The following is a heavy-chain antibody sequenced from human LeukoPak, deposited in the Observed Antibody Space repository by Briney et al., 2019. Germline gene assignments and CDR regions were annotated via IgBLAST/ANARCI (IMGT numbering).Heavy chain of an antibody. Sequence: GGSLRLSCAASGFTFSSYGMHWVRQAPGKGLEWVAVISYDGSNKYYADSVKGRFTISRDNAKNSLYLQMNSLRAEDTAVYYCARDLEQQLVPPAPFDYWGQGTLVTVSS. CDR3: ARDLEQQLVPPAPFDY. CDR1: GFTFSSYG. J-gene: IGHJ4*02. V-gene: IGHV3-30*03. CDR2: ISYDGSNK. D-gene: IGHD6-13*01.